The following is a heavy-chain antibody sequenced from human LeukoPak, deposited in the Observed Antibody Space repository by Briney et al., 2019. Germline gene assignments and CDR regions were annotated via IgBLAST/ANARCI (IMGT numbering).Heavy chain of an antibody. J-gene: IGHJ6*02. CDR2: IIPILGIA. Sequence: PGGSLRLSCAASGFTFSSYAISWVRQAPGQGLEWMGRIIPILGIANYAQKFQGRVTITADKSTSTAYMELSSLRSEDTAVYYCARDGRYDILTGPLGLYYYYGMDVWGQGTTVTVSS. V-gene: IGHV1-69*04. D-gene: IGHD3-9*01. CDR3: ARDGRYDILTGPLGLYYYYGMDV. CDR1: GFTFSSYA.